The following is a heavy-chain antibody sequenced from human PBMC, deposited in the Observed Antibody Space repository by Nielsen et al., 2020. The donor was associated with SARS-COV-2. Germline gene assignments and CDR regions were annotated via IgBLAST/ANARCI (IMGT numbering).Heavy chain of an antibody. CDR2: IKQDGSEK. D-gene: IGHD1-26*01. J-gene: IGHJ4*02. V-gene: IGHV3-7*01. CDR3: AKDLNRRSSYYFDY. CDR1: GFTFSSYW. Sequence: GGSLRLSCAASGFTFSSYWMSWVRQAPGKGLEWVANIKQDGSEKYYVDSVKGRFTISRDNAKNSLYLQMNSLRAEDTAVYYCAKDLNRRSSYYFDYWGQGTLVTVSS.